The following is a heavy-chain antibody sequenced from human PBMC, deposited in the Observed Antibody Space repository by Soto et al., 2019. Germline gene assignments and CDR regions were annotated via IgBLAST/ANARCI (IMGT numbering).Heavy chain of an antibody. J-gene: IGHJ4*02. CDR2: ITTNGGST. V-gene: IGHV3-64D*06. Sequence: GGSLRLSCSVSGFTFSSYTMHWVRQAPEKGLEYVSSITTNGGSTYYADSVKGRFTISRGNSKNTLYLQMSSLRAEDTAVYYCVKDRYVDYWGQGALVTVSS. CDR3: VKDRYVDY. CDR1: GFTFSSYT.